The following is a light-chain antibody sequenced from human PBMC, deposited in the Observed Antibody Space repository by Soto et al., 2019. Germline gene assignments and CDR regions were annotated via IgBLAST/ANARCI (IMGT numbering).Light chain of an antibody. CDR3: QQYRDWPPT. V-gene: IGKV3-15*01. CDR1: QSLASA. CDR2: GAT. Sequence: EIVMTQSPATLSVSPGERATLSCRASQSLASALAWYQQKPGQVPRPLIYGATARAPGIPASLSGSGSETEFTLTISSLQSEDVAVYYCQQYRDWPPTFGQGTKVDI. J-gene: IGKJ1*01.